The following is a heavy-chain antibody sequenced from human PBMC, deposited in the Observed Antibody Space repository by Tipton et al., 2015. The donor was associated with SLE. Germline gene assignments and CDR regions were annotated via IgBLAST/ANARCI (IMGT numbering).Heavy chain of an antibody. D-gene: IGHD2-2*01. CDR1: GGSIRSTSHY. CDR3: ARVRWGYCATTSCDHYYYMDV. CDR2: IYYRGNT. Sequence: TLSLTCTVSGGSIRSTSHYWGWIRQPPGKGLEWIGSIYYRGNTYYNPSLKSRVTISVDTSKNQFSLKLSSVTAADTAVYYCARVRWGYCATTSCDHYYYMDVWGKGTTVTVSS. V-gene: IGHV4-39*07. J-gene: IGHJ6*03.